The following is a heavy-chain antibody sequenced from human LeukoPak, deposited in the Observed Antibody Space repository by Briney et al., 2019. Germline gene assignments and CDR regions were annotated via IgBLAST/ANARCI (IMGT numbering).Heavy chain of an antibody. J-gene: IGHJ4*02. Sequence: RGSLRLSCGASGFTVSTNYMSWVRQAPGKGLEWVSVIYTGGSTYSADSVKGRFTISRDNSKSTLFLQMNSLRAEDTALYYCASATEDLSYFDYWGQGTLVTVSS. V-gene: IGHV3-53*01. CDR1: GFTVSTNY. CDR3: ASATEDLSYFDY. CDR2: IYTGGST.